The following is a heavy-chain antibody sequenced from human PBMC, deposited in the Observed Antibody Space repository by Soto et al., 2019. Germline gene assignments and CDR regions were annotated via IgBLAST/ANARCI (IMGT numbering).Heavy chain of an antibody. V-gene: IGHV4-30-2*01. CDR2: IYHSGST. CDR3: ARSYYDSSGYYYGAEYFQH. CDR1: GGSISSGGYS. D-gene: IGHD3-22*01. Sequence: SETLSLTCAVSGGSISSGGYSWSWIRQPPGKGLEWIGYIYHSGSTYYNPSLKSRVTISVDRSKNQFSLKLSSVTAADTAVYYCARSYYDSSGYYYGAEYFQHWGQGTLVTVS. J-gene: IGHJ1*01.